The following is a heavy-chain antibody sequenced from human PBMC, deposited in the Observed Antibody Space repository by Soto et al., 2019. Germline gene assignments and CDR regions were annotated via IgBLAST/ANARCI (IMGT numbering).Heavy chain of an antibody. D-gene: IGHD3-3*01. CDR2: IIPIFGTA. Sequence: SVKVSCKASGGTFSSYSISWVRQAPGQGLEWMGGIIPIFGTANYAQKLQGRVTITADESTSTAYMELSSLRSEDTAVYYCARSQERITIFGVVINWFDPWGQGTLVTVSS. V-gene: IGHV1-69*13. J-gene: IGHJ5*02. CDR3: ARSQERITIFGVVINWFDP. CDR1: GGTFSSYS.